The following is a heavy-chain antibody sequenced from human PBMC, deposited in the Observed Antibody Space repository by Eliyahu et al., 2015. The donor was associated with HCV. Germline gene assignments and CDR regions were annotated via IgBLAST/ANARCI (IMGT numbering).Heavy chain of an antibody. J-gene: IGHJ4*02. V-gene: IGHV4-39*01. CDR3: AGDYGDYAVY. D-gene: IGHD4-17*01. Sequence: QLQLQESGPGLVKPSETLSLTCTVSGGSISSXRYYWGWXRQPPGKGLEWIGSISYSGSTTYNPSLKSRVTISVDTSKNQFSLKLNSVTAADSAVYYCAGDYGDYAVYWGQGTLVTVSS. CDR2: ISYSGST. CDR1: GGSISSXRYY.